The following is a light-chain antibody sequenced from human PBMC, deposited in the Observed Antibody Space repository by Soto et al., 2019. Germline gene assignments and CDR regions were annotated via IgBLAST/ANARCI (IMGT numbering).Light chain of an antibody. J-gene: IGKJ3*01. Sequence: EIVLTQSPATLSLSPGERATLSCRASQSVSSYLAWYQQKPGQAPRLLIYDASNRATGIPARFSGSGSGTDFALTISSLEPEEFAVYYCQHHSNWPLTFGPGTKVDIK. CDR2: DAS. V-gene: IGKV3-11*01. CDR3: QHHSNWPLT. CDR1: QSVSSY.